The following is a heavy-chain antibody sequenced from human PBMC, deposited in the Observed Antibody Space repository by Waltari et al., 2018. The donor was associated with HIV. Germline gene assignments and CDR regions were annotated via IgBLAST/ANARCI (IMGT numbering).Heavy chain of an antibody. Sequence: EVQLLQSGAEVKKPGESLKISCKASGYSFTTYWIGWVRQMPGKGLEWMGIIYPGYSDTRYSPSFQGQVIISVDKSISTAYLQWSSLMASDTAVYYCARTSVYYDSSGPWYFDYWGQGTLVTVSS. V-gene: IGHV5-51*01. J-gene: IGHJ4*02. CDR3: ARTSVYYDSSGPWYFDY. CDR1: GYSFTTYW. CDR2: IYPGYSDT. D-gene: IGHD3-22*01.